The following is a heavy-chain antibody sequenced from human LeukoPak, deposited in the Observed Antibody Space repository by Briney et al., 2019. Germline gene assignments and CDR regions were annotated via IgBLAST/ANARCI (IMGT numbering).Heavy chain of an antibody. J-gene: IGHJ5*02. V-gene: IGHV1-2*02. CDR2: INPNSGGT. CDR3: ARDLQQLLWFGEKINWFDP. CDR1: GYTFTGYY. D-gene: IGHD3-10*01. Sequence: ASVKVSCKASGYTFTGYYMHWVRQAPGQGLEWMGWINPNSGGTNYAQKFQGRVTITTDESTSTAYMELSSLRSEDTAVYYCARDLQQLLWFGEKINWFDPWGQGTLVTVSS.